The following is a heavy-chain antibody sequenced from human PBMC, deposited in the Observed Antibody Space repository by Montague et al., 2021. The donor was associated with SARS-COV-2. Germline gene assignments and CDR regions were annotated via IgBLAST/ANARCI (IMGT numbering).Heavy chain of an antibody. V-gene: IGHV3-30-3*01. Sequence: SLRLSCAASGFTFSSYAMHWVRQAPGKGLEWVAVISYDGSNKYYADSVKDRFTISRDNSKNTLYLQVNSLRAEDTAVYYCARAYYDFWSGYFPNYYYYGMDVWGQGTTVTVSS. D-gene: IGHD3-3*01. CDR3: ARAYYDFWSGYFPNYYYYGMDV. J-gene: IGHJ6*02. CDR1: GFTFSSYA. CDR2: ISYDGSNK.